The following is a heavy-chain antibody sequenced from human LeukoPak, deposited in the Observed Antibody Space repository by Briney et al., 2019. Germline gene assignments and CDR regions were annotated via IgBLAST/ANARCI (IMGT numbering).Heavy chain of an antibody. D-gene: IGHD3-22*01. J-gene: IGHJ1*01. V-gene: IGHV3-74*01. CDR2: IKSDGGT. CDR1: GFTFSTYW. Sequence: GGSLRLSCAASGFTFSTYWMHWVRQAPGKGLVWVSRIKSDGGTNYADSVKGLFTISRDNAKKTVSLQMNSLRPEDTGVYYCARAPSEIGGYYPEYFRHWGQGTLVTVSS. CDR3: ARAPSEIGGYYPEYFRH.